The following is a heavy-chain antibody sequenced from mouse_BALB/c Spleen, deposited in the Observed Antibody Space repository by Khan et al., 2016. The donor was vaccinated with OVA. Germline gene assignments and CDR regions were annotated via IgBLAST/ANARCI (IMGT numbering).Heavy chain of an antibody. J-gene: IGHJ4*01. D-gene: IGHD1-1*01. V-gene: IGHV2-3*01. CDR3: AKFTPYYYSMDY. Sequence: QVQLKESGPGLVAPSQSLSITCSISGFSLTSYGVNWVRQPPGKGLEWLGVLWGDGSTNYHSTLKSRLIITKDNSTRQVFLTLHSLQTDDTSSDYCAKFTPYYYSMDYWGQGTSVTVSS. CDR1: GFSLTSYG. CDR2: LWGDGST.